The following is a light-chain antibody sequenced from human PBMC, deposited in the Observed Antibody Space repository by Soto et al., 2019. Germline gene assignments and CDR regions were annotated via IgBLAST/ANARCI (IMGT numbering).Light chain of an antibody. CDR2: DAS. CDR1: QSVSGY. Sequence: EIVLTQSPATLSLSPGEGATLSCRASQSVSGYLAWYQQKPGQAPRLLIHDASNRATGIPARFSGSGSGTDFTLTISSLEHEDFAVYYCQQRSNWPITFGQGTRLEIK. J-gene: IGKJ5*01. V-gene: IGKV3-11*01. CDR3: QQRSNWPIT.